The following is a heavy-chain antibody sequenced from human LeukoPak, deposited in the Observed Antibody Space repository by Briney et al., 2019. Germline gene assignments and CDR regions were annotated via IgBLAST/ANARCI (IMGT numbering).Heavy chain of an antibody. CDR1: GFTFSSYG. Sequence: GSLRLSCAASGFTFSSYGMHWVRQAPGKGLEWVAVIWYGGSNKYYADSVKGRFTISRDNSKNTLYLQMNSPRAEDTAVYYCARGRIATAGTRGDWFDPWGQGTLVTVSS. V-gene: IGHV3-33*01. D-gene: IGHD6-13*01. CDR2: IWYGGSNK. J-gene: IGHJ5*02. CDR3: ARGRIATAGTRGDWFDP.